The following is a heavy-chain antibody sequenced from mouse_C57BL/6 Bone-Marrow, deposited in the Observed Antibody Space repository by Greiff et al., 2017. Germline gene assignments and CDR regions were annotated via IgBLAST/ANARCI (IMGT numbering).Heavy chain of an antibody. D-gene: IGHD3-1*01. CDR2: IYPRSGNT. CDR3: ARSGYSEGFAY. V-gene: IGHV1-81*01. Sequence: VQLQQSGAELARPGASVKLSCKASGYTFTSYGISWVKQSTGQGLEWIGEIYPRSGNTYYNEKFKGKATLTADKSSSTAYMELRSLTSEDSAVYFCARSGYSEGFAYWGQGTLVTVSA. CDR1: GYTFTSYG. J-gene: IGHJ3*01.